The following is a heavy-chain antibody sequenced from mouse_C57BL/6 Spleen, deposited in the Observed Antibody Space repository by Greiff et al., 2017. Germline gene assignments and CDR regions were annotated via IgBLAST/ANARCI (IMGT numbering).Heavy chain of an antibody. CDR1: GYTFTSYW. J-gene: IGHJ3*01. Sequence: VQLQQPGAELVRPGSSVKLSCKASGYTFTSYWMHWVKQRPIQGLEWIGNIDPSDSETHYNQKFKDKATLTVDKSSSTAYMQLSSLTSEDSAVYYCARSYYGSSYIAYWGQGTLVTVSA. CDR3: ARSYYGSSYIAY. CDR2: IDPSDSET. V-gene: IGHV1-52*01. D-gene: IGHD1-1*01.